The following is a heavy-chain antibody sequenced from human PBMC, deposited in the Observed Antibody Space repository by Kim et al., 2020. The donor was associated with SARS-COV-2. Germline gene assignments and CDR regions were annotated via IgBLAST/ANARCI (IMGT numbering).Heavy chain of an antibody. J-gene: IGHJ5*02. V-gene: IGHV3-13*01. Sequence: YPGSMKGRFTITRENAKNSLYLQMNSLGAGDTAVYYCARGSKRWLQLPFDPWGQGTLVTVSS. D-gene: IGHD1-1*01. CDR3: ARGSKRWLQLPFDP.